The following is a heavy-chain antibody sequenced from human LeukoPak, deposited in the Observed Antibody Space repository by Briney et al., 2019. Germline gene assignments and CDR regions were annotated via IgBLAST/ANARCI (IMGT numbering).Heavy chain of an antibody. CDR1: GFIFGEYA. J-gene: IGHJ4*02. D-gene: IGHD6-13*01. CDR3: ARRGAYSSSLFDY. Sequence: LRLSCAASGFIFGEYAMHWVRQAPGKGLEWIGSIYYSGSTYYNPSLKSRVTISGDTSKNQFSLKLTSVTAADTAGYYGARRGAYSSSLFDYWGRGTLVTVSS. CDR2: IYYSGST. V-gene: IGHV4-30-2*03.